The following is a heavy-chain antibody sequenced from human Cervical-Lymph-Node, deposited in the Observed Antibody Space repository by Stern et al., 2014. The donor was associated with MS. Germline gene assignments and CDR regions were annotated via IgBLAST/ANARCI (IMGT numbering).Heavy chain of an antibody. V-gene: IGHV3-7*01. CDR2: IKQDGSEK. D-gene: IGHD2-15*01. CDR3: AKDSLRYCSGGSCYGPFDY. CDR1: GFGFSSYW. Sequence: EVQLVESGGGLVQPGGSLRLSCVASGFGFSSYWMSWVRQAPGKGLEWVANIKQDGSEKYYVDSVKGRFTISRDNAKNSLYLQMNSLRGEDTAVYYCAKDSLRYCSGGSCYGPFDYWGQGTLVTVSS. J-gene: IGHJ4*02.